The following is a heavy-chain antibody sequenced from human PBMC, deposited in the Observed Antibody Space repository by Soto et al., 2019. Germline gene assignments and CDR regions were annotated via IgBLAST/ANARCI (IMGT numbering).Heavy chain of an antibody. CDR2: IWYDGSNK. CDR1: GFTFSSYG. J-gene: IGHJ3*02. V-gene: IGHV3-33*01. Sequence: GGSLRLSCAASGFTFSSYGMHWVRQAPGKGLEWVAVIWYDGSNKYYADSVKGRFTISRDNSKNTLYLQMNSLRAEDTAVYYCARNRQTVTTRNDAFDIWVKGTMVTVS. CDR3: ARNRQTVTTRNDAFDI. D-gene: IGHD4-4*01.